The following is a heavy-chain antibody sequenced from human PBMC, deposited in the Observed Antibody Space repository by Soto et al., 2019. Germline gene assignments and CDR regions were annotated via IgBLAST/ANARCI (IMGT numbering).Heavy chain of an antibody. CDR3: ARDFPPGPFDY. J-gene: IGHJ4*02. Sequence: GGSLRLSCAASGFTFSSYSMNWVRQAPGKGLEWVSSIISSSSYIYYADSVKGRFTLSRGNAKNSLYLQMNSLRAEDTAVYYCARDFPPGPFDYWGQGTLVTVSS. V-gene: IGHV3-21*01. CDR2: IISSSSYI. CDR1: GFTFSSYS.